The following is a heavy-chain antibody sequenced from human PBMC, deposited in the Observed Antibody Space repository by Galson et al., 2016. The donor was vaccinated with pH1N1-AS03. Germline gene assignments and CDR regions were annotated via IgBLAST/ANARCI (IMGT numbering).Heavy chain of an antibody. CDR3: ARQVRDGYNDYFDY. V-gene: IGHV5-51*01. D-gene: IGHD5-24*01. J-gene: IGHJ4*02. CDR2: IYPGDSDT. Sequence: QSGAEVKKPGESLKISCKTSGYIFTSYWVAWVRHMPGKGLEWMGIIYPGDSDTRYSPSFQGQVTISADRSINTAYLQWSSLMASDTAIYYGARQVRDGYNDYFDYWGQGILVTVSS. CDR1: GYIFTSYW.